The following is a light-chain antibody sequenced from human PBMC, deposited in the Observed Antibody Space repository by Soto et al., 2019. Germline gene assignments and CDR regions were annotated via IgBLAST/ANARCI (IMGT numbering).Light chain of an antibody. J-gene: IGKJ2*01. V-gene: IGKV3-15*01. CDR1: QNLSRN. CDR3: QQYDKWPHT. Sequence: EMVMTQSPATLSVSPGERATLSCRASQNLSRNLAWYQQQPGKAPRLLIFYASTMDTGIPARFSGSGSGTDFTLTISSLQSEDFAVYYCQQYDKWPHTFGQGTKLEIK. CDR2: YAS.